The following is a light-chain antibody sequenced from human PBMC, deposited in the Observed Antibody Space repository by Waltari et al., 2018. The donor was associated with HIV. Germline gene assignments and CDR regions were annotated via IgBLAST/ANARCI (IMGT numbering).Light chain of an antibody. V-gene: IGLV2-18*02. CDR3: SSYTTSSTWV. CDR1: SSDIGSYNR. Sequence: QSTLTQPPSVSGSLGQSVTIACSGTSSDIGSYNRVSWYQQPPATAPKLIIYEVTNRPSGVAVRFSGSKSGNTASLTISGLQAEDEADYYCSSYTTSSTWVFGGGTQLTVL. J-gene: IGLJ3*02. CDR2: EVT.